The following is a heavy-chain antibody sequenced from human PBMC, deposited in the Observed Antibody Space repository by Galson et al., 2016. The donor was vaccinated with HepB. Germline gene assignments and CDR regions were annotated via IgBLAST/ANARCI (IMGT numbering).Heavy chain of an antibody. CDR2: ISSDESIK. J-gene: IGHJ5*02. CDR1: GLFG. Sequence: LRLSCAASGLFGIHWVRQAPGKGLEWIAVISSDESIKYYADSVKGRFTIPRDNSKTTVYLAMNSLRAEDTAVYYCAKDGPPIWFDPWGHGTLVTVSS. CDR3: AKDGPPIWFDP. V-gene: IGHV3-30*18.